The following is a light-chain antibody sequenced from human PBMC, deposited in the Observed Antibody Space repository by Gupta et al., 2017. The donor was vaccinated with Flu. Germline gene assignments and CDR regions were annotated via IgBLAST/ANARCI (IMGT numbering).Light chain of an antibody. CDR2: GNN. CDR1: NSNLGAGLD. V-gene: IGLV1-40*01. CDR3: QSFDNSRRVDG. J-gene: IGLJ1*01. Sequence: VVISCTGTNSNLGAGLDVHWYQHIPGTAPKLLSYGNNNRPSGVPDRFAGSKSGTSASLTITGLQPEDEADDDCQSFDNSRRVDGLGSETKVPV.